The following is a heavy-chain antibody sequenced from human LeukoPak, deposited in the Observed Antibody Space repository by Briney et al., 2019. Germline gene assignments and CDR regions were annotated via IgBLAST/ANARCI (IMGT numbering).Heavy chain of an antibody. Sequence: SVKVSCKASGGTFSSYAISWVRQAPGQGLEWMGGIIPIFGTANYAQKFQGRVTITTDESTSTAYMELSSLRSEDTAVYYCATLAARPEYFHHWGQGTLVTVSS. J-gene: IGHJ1*01. D-gene: IGHD6-6*01. CDR2: IIPIFGTA. CDR1: GGTFSSYA. V-gene: IGHV1-69*05. CDR3: ATLAARPEYFHH.